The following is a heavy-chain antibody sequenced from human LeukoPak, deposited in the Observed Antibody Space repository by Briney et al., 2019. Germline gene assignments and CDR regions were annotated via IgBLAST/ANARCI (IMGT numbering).Heavy chain of an antibody. Sequence: GGSLRLSCAASGFTFSRYSMNWVRQAPGEGLEWVSSIGGSSSSIYYADSAKGRFTISRDNAKSSLSLQMNSLRAEDTAVYYCAREAGEAFDIWGQGTMVTVSS. V-gene: IGHV3-21*01. CDR2: IGGSSSSI. J-gene: IGHJ3*02. CDR3: AREAGEAFDI. CDR1: GFTFSRYS. D-gene: IGHD7-27*01.